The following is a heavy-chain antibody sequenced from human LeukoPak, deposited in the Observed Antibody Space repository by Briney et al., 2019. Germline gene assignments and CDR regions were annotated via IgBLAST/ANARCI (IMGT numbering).Heavy chain of an antibody. CDR3: ARESAVWGSFDY. V-gene: IGHV3-30-3*01. J-gene: IGHJ4*02. CDR2: ISYDGSNK. D-gene: IGHD3-16*01. Sequence: GGSLRLSCAASGFTFSSYAMHWVRQAPGKGLEWVAVISYDGSNKYYADSVKGRFTISRDNSKNTLYLQMNSLRAEDTAVYYCARESAVWGSFDYWGQGTLVTASS. CDR1: GFTFSSYA.